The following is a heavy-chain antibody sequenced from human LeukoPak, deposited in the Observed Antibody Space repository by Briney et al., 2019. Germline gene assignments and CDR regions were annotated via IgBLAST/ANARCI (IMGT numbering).Heavy chain of an antibody. J-gene: IGHJ4*02. Sequence: DSVKGRFTISRDIAKNSLYLQMNSLRAGDTALYYCARVQKYSSSWYSFDYWGQGTLVTVSS. V-gene: IGHV3-20*03. CDR3: ARVQKYSSSWYSFDY. D-gene: IGHD6-13*01.